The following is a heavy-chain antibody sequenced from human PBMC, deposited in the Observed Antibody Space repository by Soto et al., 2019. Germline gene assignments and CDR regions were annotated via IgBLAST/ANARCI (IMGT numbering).Heavy chain of an antibody. J-gene: IGHJ4*02. CDR1: GGSISSGDYY. Sequence: PSETLSLTCTVSGGSISSGDYYWSWIRQPPGKGLEWIGYIYYSGSTYYNPSLKSRVTISVDTSKNQFSLKLSSVTAADTAVYYCAREGLRGYSYGYRYWGQGTLVTVSS. CDR3: AREGLRGYSYGYRY. D-gene: IGHD5-18*01. V-gene: IGHV4-30-4*01. CDR2: IYYSGST.